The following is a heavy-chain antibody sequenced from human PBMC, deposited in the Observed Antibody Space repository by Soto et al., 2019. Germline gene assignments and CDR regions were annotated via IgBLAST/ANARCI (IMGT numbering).Heavy chain of an antibody. CDR1: GYTFTSYG. J-gene: IGHJ3*02. CDR3: ARDKRRIGVGVAATHDALEI. V-gene: IGHV1-18*01. Sequence: QVQLVQSGAEVKKPGASVKVSCKASGYTFTSYGISWVRQAPGLGLEWMGWISAYNVNTNYAQKLQGRVTLTTDTATSAAYTELRSRRSDDTAVYYGARDKRRIGVGVAATHDALEIWGQGTMVTVSS. D-gene: IGHD2-15*01. CDR2: ISAYNVNT.